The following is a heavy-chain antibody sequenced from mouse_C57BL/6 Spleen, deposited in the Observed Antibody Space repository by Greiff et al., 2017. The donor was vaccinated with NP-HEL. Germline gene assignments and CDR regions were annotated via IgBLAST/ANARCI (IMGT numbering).Heavy chain of an antibody. D-gene: IGHD2-3*01. V-gene: IGHV2-2*01. CDR2: IWSGGST. J-gene: IGHJ4*01. CDR1: GFSLTSYG. CDR3: ARKGDDGYYVGAMDD. Sequence: VQLQQSGPGLVQPSQSLSITCTVSGFSLTSYGVHWVRQSPGKGLEWLGVIWSGGSTDYNAAFISRLSTSKDNSKSQVFFKMNSLQADETAIYYCARKGDDGYYVGAMDDWGQGTSVTVSS.